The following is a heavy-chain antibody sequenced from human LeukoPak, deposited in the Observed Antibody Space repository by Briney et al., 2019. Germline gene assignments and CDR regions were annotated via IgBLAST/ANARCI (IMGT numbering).Heavy chain of an antibody. V-gene: IGHV1-69*04. CDR2: IIPILGIA. J-gene: IGHJ3*02. D-gene: IGHD6-25*01. CDR1: GGAFSSYA. CDR3: ASPSAEATAYGGRAFDI. Sequence: GASVKVSCKASGGAFSSYAISWVRQAPGQGLEWMGRIIPILGIANYAQKFQGRVTITADKSTSTAYMELSSLRSEDTAVYYCASPSAEATAYGGRAFDIWGQGTMVTVSS.